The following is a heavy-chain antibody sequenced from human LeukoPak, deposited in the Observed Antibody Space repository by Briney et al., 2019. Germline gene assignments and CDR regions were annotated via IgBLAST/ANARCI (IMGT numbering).Heavy chain of an antibody. CDR1: GGSISSYY. Sequence: SETLSLTCTVSGGSISSYYWSWIRQPPGKGLEWIGYIYYSGSTNYNPSLKSRVTISVDTSKNQFSLKLSSVTAADTAVYYCARGDDYYYGMDVWGQGTTVTVS. V-gene: IGHV4-59*01. CDR3: ARGDDYYYGMDV. J-gene: IGHJ6*02. CDR2: IYYSGST.